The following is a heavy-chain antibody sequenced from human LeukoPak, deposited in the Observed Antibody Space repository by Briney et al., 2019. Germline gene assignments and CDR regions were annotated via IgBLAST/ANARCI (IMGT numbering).Heavy chain of an antibody. CDR1: GGSFSGYY. V-gene: IGHV4-34*01. CDR3: ARSPYDYYMDV. Sequence: PSETLSLTCAVYGGSFSGYYRSWIRQPPGRGREGSGEINHSASTNYKPYLKSRVTISVDTSKNYFSLKLSSVAAADTAVYYCARSPYDYYMDVWGKGTTVTVSS. CDR2: INHSAST. J-gene: IGHJ6*03.